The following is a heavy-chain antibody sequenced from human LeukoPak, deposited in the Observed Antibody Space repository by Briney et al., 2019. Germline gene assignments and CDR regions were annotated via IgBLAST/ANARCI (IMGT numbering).Heavy chain of an antibody. CDR1: GFTLINYW. J-gene: IGHJ6*03. CDR2: IKQDGSEK. CDR3: ARDRDGGYDSLYYYYYMDA. D-gene: IGHD5-12*01. V-gene: IGHV3-7*01. Sequence: PGGSLRVSSAASGFTLINYWMSWVREAPGGGLEWVANIKQDGSEKNYVDSVKGRFTISRDNAKNSLFLQMDGLTAEDTAVYYCARDRDGGYDSLYYYYYMDAWGKGTTVTVSS.